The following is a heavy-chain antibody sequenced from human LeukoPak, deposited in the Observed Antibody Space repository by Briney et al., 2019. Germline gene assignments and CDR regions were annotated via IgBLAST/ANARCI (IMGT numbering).Heavy chain of an antibody. D-gene: IGHD2-8*01. V-gene: IGHV3-33*08. CDR2: LWYDGRNK. CDR3: ARGLMTPNTYCDL. J-gene: IGHJ4*02. Sequence: SGGSLRLSCAASGFTFSSYWMHWVRQAPGKGLEWVSGLWYDGRNKAYADSVKGRFTISRDNSENMLYLQMNSLRDEDTAVYYCARGLMTPNTYCDLWGQGTLVTVSS. CDR1: GFTFSSYW.